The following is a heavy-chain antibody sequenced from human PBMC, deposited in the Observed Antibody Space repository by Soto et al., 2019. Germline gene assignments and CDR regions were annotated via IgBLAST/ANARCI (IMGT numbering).Heavy chain of an antibody. J-gene: IGHJ4*02. CDR2: IYPGDSDT. V-gene: IGHV5-51*01. D-gene: IGHD5-18*01. Sequence: PGESLEVSCQVSGYSSTSYWIDWVLQMPGKGLEWMGIIYPGDSDTRYSPSFQGQVTISVDKSLNTAYLQWSSLKASDTAIYFCARRGYSYSYDYWGQGTQVTVSS. CDR3: ARRGYSYSYDY. CDR1: GYSSTSYW.